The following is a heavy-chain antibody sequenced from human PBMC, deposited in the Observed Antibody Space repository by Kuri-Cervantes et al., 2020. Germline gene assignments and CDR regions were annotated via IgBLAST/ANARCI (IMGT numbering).Heavy chain of an antibody. CDR1: GYTFTSYY. V-gene: IGHV1-46*01. CDR3: ARGRITMVQDQYWFDP. CDR2: INPSGGST. Sequence: ASVKVSCKESGYTFTSYYMHWVRQAPGQGLEWMGIINPSGGSTSYAQKFQGRVTMTRDTSTSTVYMELSSLRSEDTAVYYCARGRITMVQDQYWFDPWGQGTLVTVSS. D-gene: IGHD3-10*01. J-gene: IGHJ5*02.